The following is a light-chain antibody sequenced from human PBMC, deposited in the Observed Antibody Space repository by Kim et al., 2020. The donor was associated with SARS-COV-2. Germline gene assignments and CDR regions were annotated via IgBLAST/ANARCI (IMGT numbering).Light chain of an antibody. Sequence: LTQPASVSGSPGQSITISCTGTSSDVGGYNYVSWYQQHAGKAPKLMIYDVTKRPSGVSNRFSGSKSGNTASLTISGLQAEDEADYYCSSYTSGSTVFGTGTKVTVL. V-gene: IGLV2-14*01. CDR1: SSDVGGYNY. J-gene: IGLJ1*01. CDR2: DVT. CDR3: SSYTSGSTV.